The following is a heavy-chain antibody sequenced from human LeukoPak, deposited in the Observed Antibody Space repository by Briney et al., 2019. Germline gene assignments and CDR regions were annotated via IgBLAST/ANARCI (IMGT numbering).Heavy chain of an antibody. CDR2: IYYSGTT. CDR1: GGSMSSSSFH. J-gene: IGHJ6*03. Sequence: SETLSLTCTVSGGSMSSSSFHWGWIRQPPGKGLEWIGSIYYSGTTYYNPSLKSRVTISVDTSKNQFSLKLSSVTAADTAVYYCARSLVYYYYMDGWGKGTTVTVSS. CDR3: ARSLVYYYYMDG. V-gene: IGHV4-39*01.